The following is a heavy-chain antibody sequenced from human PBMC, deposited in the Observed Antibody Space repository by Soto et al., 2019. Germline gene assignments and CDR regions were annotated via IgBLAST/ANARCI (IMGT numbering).Heavy chain of an antibody. D-gene: IGHD2-15*01. V-gene: IGHV1-18*04. CDR1: GYIFATYG. CDR3: ARRPSDMGVSGPRFYP. Sequence: QVQVVQSGAEVKKPGASVKVSCKASGYIFATYGLTGVGKAPGQGLQWKGRINTYDADTKYAQQFQDRVTMTTDTSTRTAYIEVGSITSASTAVYYCARRPSDMGVSGPRFYPWGQGTQLIFSA. J-gene: IGHJ5*02. CDR2: INTYDADT.